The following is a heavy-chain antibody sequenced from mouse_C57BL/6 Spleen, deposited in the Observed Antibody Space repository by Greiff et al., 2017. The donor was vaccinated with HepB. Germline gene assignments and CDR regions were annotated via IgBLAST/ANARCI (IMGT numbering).Heavy chain of an antibody. J-gene: IGHJ1*03. CDR2: IYPGSGNT. D-gene: IGHD1-1*01. Sequence: QVQLQQSGAELVRPGASVKLSCKASGYTFTDYYINWVKQRPGQGLEWIARIYPGSGNTYYNEKFKGKATLTAEKSSSTAYMQRSSLTSEDSAVYFCARERGYYYGSSYPHGYFDVWGTGTTVTVSS. V-gene: IGHV1-76*01. CDR3: ARERGYYYGSSYPHGYFDV. CDR1: GYTFTDYY.